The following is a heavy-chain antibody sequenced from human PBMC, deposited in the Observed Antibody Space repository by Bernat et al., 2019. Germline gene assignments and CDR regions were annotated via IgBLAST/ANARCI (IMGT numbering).Heavy chain of an antibody. V-gene: IGHV3-30-3*01. CDR2: ISYDGSNK. Sequence: QVQLVESGGGVVQPGRSLRLSCAASGFTFSSYAMHWVRQAPGKGLEWVAVISYDGSNKYYADSVKGRFTISRDNSKNTLYLLMNSLRAEDTAVYYCARDSGYSSGWQNFDYWGQGTLVTVSS. CDR3: ARDSGYSSGWQNFDY. J-gene: IGHJ4*02. D-gene: IGHD6-19*01. CDR1: GFTFSSYA.